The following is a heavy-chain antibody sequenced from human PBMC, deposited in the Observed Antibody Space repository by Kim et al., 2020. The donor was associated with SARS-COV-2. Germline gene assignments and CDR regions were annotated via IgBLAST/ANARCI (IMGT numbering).Heavy chain of an antibody. Sequence: KGRFTISRDNSKNTLYLQMNSLRAEDTAVYYCAKDPIVATIPDYYYGMDVWGQGTTVTVSS. V-gene: IGHV3-33*06. J-gene: IGHJ6*02. D-gene: IGHD5-12*01. CDR3: AKDPIVATIPDYYYGMDV.